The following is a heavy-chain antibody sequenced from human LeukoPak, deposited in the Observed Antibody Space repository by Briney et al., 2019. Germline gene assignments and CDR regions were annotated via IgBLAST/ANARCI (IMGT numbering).Heavy chain of an antibody. Sequence: GGSLRPSCAASGFTFSSYAMSWVRQAPGKGLVWVSRINSDGSSTNYADSVKGRFTISRDNAKNTLYLQMNSLRAEDTAVYYCARGAAGFDYWGQGTLVTVSS. D-gene: IGHD6-13*01. V-gene: IGHV3-74*01. CDR1: GFTFSSYA. CDR3: ARGAAGFDY. CDR2: INSDGSST. J-gene: IGHJ4*02.